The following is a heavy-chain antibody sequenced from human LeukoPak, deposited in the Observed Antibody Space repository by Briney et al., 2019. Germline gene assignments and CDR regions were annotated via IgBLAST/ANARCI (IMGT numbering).Heavy chain of an antibody. J-gene: IGHJ4*02. Sequence: PSETLSLTCTVSGGSISSSSYYWGWIRQPPGKGLEWIGSIYYSGSTYYNPSLKSRVTISVDTSKNQFSLKLSSVTAADTAVYYCARGDYGLFDYWGQGTLVTVSS. CDR2: IYYSGST. V-gene: IGHV4-39*01. D-gene: IGHD4-17*01. CDR3: ARGDYGLFDY. CDR1: GGSISSSSYY.